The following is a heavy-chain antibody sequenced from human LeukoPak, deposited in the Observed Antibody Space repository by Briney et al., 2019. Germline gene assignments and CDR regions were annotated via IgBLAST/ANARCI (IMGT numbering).Heavy chain of an antibody. CDR2: IYSGGST. D-gene: IGHD1-26*01. V-gene: IGHV3-53*05. CDR1: GFTVSSNY. J-gene: IGHJ3*02. Sequence: GGSLRLSCAASGFTVSSNYMSWARQALGKGLEWVSVIYSGGSTYYADSVKGRFTISRDNSKNTLYLQMNSLRAEDTAVYYCAKDFPDSGSYYGAFDIWGQGTMVTVSS. CDR3: AKDFPDSGSYYGAFDI.